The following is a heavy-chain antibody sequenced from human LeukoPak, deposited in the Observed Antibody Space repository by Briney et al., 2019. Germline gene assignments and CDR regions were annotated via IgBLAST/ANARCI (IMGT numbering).Heavy chain of an antibody. CDR2: IYYSGST. CDR3: ARFGRRVIAVAGTGFDY. D-gene: IGHD6-19*01. V-gene: IGHV4-59*08. J-gene: IGHJ4*02. Sequence: PSETLSLTCTVSGVSISSYYWSWIRQPPGKGLEWIGYIYYSGSTNYNPSLKSRVTISVDTSKNQFSLKLSSVTAADTAVYYCARFGRRVIAVAGTGFDYWGQGTLVTVSS. CDR1: GVSISSYY.